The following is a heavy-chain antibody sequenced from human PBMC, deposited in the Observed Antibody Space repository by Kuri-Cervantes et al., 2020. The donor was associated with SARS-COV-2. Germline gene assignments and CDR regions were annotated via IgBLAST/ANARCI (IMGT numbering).Heavy chain of an antibody. J-gene: IGHJ5*02. V-gene: IGHV1-18*01. CDR3: ATGAAAGTLGWFDP. D-gene: IGHD6-13*01. Sequence: ASVKVSCKASGYTFTSYGISWVRQAPGQGLEWMGWISAYNGNTNYAQKLQGRVTMTTDTSTSTAYMELRSLRSEDTAVYYCATGAAAGTLGWFDPWGQGTLVTVSS. CDR1: GYTFTSYG. CDR2: ISAYNGNT.